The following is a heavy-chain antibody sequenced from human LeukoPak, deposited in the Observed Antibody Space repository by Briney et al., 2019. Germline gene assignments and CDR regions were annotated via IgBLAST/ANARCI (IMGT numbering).Heavy chain of an antibody. J-gene: IGHJ6*03. CDR1: GYTFTGYY. V-gene: IGHV1-2*02. Sequence: ASVKVSCKASGYTFTGYYMHWVRQAPGQGLGWMGWINPNSGGTNYAQKFQGRVTMTRDTSISTAYMELSRLRSDNTAVYYCARDLLKDYYYYYMDVWGKGTTVTVSS. CDR3: ARDLLKDYYYYYMDV. CDR2: INPNSGGT.